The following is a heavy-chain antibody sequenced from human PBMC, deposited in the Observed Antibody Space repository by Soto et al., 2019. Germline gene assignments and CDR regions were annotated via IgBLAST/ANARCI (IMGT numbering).Heavy chain of an antibody. CDR3: ARDGITMIGGGAFDI. CDR2: IYYSGST. J-gene: IGHJ3*02. V-gene: IGHV4-59*01. D-gene: IGHD3-22*01. Sequence: SETLSLTCTVSGGSISSYYWSWIRQPPGKGLEWIGYIYYSGSTNYNPSLKSRVTISVDTSKNQFSLKLSSVTAADTAVYYCARDGITMIGGGAFDIWGQGTMVTV. CDR1: GGSISSYY.